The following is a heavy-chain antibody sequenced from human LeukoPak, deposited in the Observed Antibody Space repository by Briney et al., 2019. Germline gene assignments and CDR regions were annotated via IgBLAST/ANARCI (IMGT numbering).Heavy chain of an antibody. D-gene: IGHD3-10*01. CDR1: GGSISSSSYY. J-gene: IGHJ4*02. CDR3: ARSRSGIYYFDY. V-gene: IGHV4-39*07. CDR2: IYYSGST. Sequence: PSETLSLTCTVSGGSISSSSYYRGWIRQPPGKGLEWIGSIYYSGSTYYNPSLKSRVTISVDTSKNQFSLKLSSVTAADTAVYYCARSRSGIYYFDYWGQGTLVTVSS.